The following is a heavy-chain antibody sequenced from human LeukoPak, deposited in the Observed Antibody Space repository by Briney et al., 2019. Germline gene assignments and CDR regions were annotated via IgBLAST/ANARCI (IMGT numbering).Heavy chain of an antibody. D-gene: IGHD6-13*01. Sequence: GGSLRLSCAASGFTFSSYAMSWVRQAPGKGLEWVSAISGSGGSTYYADSVKGRFTISRDNSKNTLYLQMNSLRAEDTAVYYCAKGSSSWHEELWFDPWGQGTLVTVFS. CDR1: GFTFSSYA. CDR2: ISGSGGST. V-gene: IGHV3-23*01. J-gene: IGHJ5*02. CDR3: AKGSSSWHEELWFDP.